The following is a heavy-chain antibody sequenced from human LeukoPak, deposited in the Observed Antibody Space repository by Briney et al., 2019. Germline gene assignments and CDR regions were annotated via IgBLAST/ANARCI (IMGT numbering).Heavy chain of an antibody. V-gene: IGHV4-34*01. CDR3: ARIHSSSWYLGGFDP. Sequence: SETLSLTCTVSGGSISSYYWSWIRQPPGKGLEWIGEINHSGSTYYNPSLKSRVTISVDTSKNQFSLKLSSVTAADTAVYYCARIHSSSWYLGGFDPWGQGTLVTVSS. J-gene: IGHJ5*02. CDR2: INHSGST. CDR1: GGSISSYY. D-gene: IGHD6-13*01.